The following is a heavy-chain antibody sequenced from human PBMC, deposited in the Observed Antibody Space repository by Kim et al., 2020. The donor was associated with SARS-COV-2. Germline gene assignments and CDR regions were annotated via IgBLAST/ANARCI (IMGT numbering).Heavy chain of an antibody. Sequence: GGSLRLSCAASGFTFSNAWMSWVRQAPGKGLEWVGRIKSKTDGGTTDYAAPVKGRFTISRDDSKNTLYLQMNSLKTEDTAVYYCTTVFLLWFGELRSDFDYWGQGTLVTVSS. CDR1: GFTFSNAW. CDR2: IKSKTDGGTT. D-gene: IGHD3-10*01. CDR3: TTVFLLWFGELRSDFDY. V-gene: IGHV3-15*01. J-gene: IGHJ4*02.